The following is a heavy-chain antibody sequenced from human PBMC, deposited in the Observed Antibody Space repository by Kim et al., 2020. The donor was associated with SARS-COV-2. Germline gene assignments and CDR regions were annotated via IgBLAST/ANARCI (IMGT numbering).Heavy chain of an antibody. Sequence: GGSLRLFCVASGFTFSSYWMSWVRQAPGKGLEWVANIKQDGSEKYYVDSVKGRFTISRDNAKNSLYLQMNSLRAEDTAVYYCARESPYGDYGSDYWGQGTLVTVSS. V-gene: IGHV3-7*01. CDR3: ARESPYGDYGSDY. CDR1: GFTFSSYW. CDR2: IKQDGSEK. D-gene: IGHD4-17*01. J-gene: IGHJ4*02.